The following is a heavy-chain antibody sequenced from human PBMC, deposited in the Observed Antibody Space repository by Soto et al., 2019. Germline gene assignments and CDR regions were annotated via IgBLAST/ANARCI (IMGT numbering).Heavy chain of an antibody. J-gene: IGHJ1*01. Sequence: QVQLVESGGGVVQPGRSLELSCEASGFNFNNYPMHWVRQAPGKGLEWVAVIWYDGTEKFYADSLKGRFTISRDNSKNTLFLQMKSLRAEDTAVYSCAGNTPLFNWGQGTLVTVSS. D-gene: IGHD2-2*02. CDR1: GFNFNNYP. CDR3: AGNTPLFN. CDR2: IWYDGTEK. V-gene: IGHV3-33*01.